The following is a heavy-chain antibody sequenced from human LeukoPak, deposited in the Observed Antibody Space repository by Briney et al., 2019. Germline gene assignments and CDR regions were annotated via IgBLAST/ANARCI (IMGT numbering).Heavy chain of an antibody. J-gene: IGHJ4*02. CDR1: GFTFSSYA. CDR2: ISYDGSNK. CDR3: ARDMQIVVLTRLLDY. D-gene: IGHD2-15*01. Sequence: GGSLRLSCAASGFTFSSYAMHWVRQAPGKGLEWVALISYDGSNKYYADSVKGRFTISRDNSKNTLYLQMNSLRAEDTAVYYCARDMQIVVLTRLLDYWGQGTLVTVSS. V-gene: IGHV3-30*04.